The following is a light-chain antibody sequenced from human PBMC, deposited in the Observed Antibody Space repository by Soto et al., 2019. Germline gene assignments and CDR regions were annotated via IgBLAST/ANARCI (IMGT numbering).Light chain of an antibody. CDR2: RND. CDR3: AAWDDSLRGVV. CDR1: ISNLGSNF. J-gene: IGLJ3*02. V-gene: IGLV1-47*01. Sequence: QLVLTQPPSASGTPGQRVTISCSGSISNLGSNFVFWYQQLPGAAPKLLISRNDQRPSGVPDRFSGSKSGNSASLAISGLRSEDEADYHCAAWDDSLRGVVFGGGTKVTVL.